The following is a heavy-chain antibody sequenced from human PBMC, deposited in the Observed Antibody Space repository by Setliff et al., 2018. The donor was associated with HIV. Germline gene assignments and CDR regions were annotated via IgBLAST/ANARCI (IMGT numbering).Heavy chain of an antibody. CDR2: ISWNGGTT. V-gene: IGHV3-20*04. Sequence: SLRLSCAGSGFTFKDYGMSWVRQAPGKGLEWVSGISWNGGTTGYADSVKGRFTISRDNAKNSLYLQMNSLRAEDTALYYCAQLGMVDDFDYWGQGTLVTVSS. CDR1: GFTFKDYG. J-gene: IGHJ4*02. D-gene: IGHD1-1*01. CDR3: AQLGMVDDFDY.